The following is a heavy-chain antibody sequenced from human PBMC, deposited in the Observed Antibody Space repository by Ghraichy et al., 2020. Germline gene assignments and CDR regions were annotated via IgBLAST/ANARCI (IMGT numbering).Heavy chain of an antibody. CDR1: GGTFSSYA. Sequence: SVKVSCKASGGTFSSYAISWVRQAPGQGLEWMGGIIPIFGTANYAQKFQGRVTITADKSTSTAYMELSSLRSEDTAVYYCARSPRLHCTNGVCYFDYWGQGTLVTVSS. D-gene: IGHD2-8*01. CDR2: IIPIFGTA. CDR3: ARSPRLHCTNGVCYFDY. J-gene: IGHJ4*02. V-gene: IGHV1-69*06.